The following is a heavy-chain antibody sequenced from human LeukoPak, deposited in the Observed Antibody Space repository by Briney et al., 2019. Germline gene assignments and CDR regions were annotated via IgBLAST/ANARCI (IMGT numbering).Heavy chain of an antibody. CDR1: GFTFTSSA. Sequence: SVKVSCKASGFTFTSSAMQWVRQARGQRLEWIGWIVVGSGNTNYAQKFQERVTITRDMSTSTAYMELSSLRSEDTAVYYCAAGDQGDSSSYRYYYGMDVWGQGTTVTVSS. CDR3: AAGDQGDSSSYRYYYGMDV. J-gene: IGHJ6*02. CDR2: IVVGSGNT. V-gene: IGHV1-58*02. D-gene: IGHD6-6*01.